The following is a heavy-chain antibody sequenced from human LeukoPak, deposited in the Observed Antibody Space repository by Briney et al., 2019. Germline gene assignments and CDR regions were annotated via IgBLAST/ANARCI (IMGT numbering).Heavy chain of an antibody. CDR3: ARGRGIAAPSGYFDY. Sequence: GSLRLSCAASGFTFSSYAMSWVRQPPGKGLEWFGEINHSGSTNYNPSLKSRVTISVDTSKNQFSLKLSSVTAADTAVYYCARGRGIAAPSGYFDYWGQGTLVTVSS. J-gene: IGHJ4*02. CDR1: GFTFSSYA. D-gene: IGHD6-6*01. V-gene: IGHV4-34*01. CDR2: INHSGST.